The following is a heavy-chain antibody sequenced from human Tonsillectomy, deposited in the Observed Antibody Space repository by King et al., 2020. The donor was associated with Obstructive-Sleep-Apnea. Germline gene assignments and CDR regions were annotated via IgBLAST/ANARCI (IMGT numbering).Heavy chain of an antibody. Sequence: DVQLVESGGGLVQPGGSLRLSCAASGFTFYSYWMHWVRQAPGKGLVWVSRIDSDGSSTSYGDSVKGRFTISRDNDKNTLYLQMNSLRAEDTAVYYCARSTVFGLLIYYGMDVWGQGTTVTVSS. D-gene: IGHD3/OR15-3a*01. CDR2: IDSDGSST. J-gene: IGHJ6*02. V-gene: IGHV3-74*01. CDR3: ARSTVFGLLIYYGMDV. CDR1: GFTFYSYW.